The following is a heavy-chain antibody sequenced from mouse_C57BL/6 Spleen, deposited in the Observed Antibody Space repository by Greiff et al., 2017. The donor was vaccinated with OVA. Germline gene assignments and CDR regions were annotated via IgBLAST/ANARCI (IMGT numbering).Heavy chain of an antibody. CDR2: INPSSGYT. J-gene: IGHJ4*01. CDR3: ARWGGNLYAMDY. CDR1: GYTFTSYT. Sequence: QVQLKESGAELARPGASVKMSCKASGYTFTSYTMHWVKQRPGQGLEWIGYINPSSGYTKYNQKFKDKATLTADKSSSTAYMQLSSLTSEDSAVDYCARWGGNLYAMDYWGQGTSVTVSS. D-gene: IGHD2-1*01. V-gene: IGHV1-4*01.